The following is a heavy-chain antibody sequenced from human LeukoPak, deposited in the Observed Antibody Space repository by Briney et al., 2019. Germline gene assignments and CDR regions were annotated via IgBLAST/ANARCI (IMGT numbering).Heavy chain of an antibody. CDR2: IRGDGRTT. J-gene: IGHJ4*02. Sequence: GGSLRLSCAASGFTLGDYAMHWVRQAPGKGLEWVSLIRGDGRTTSYAGSVKGRFTISRDNRKNSLYLQMSSLRPEDTAMYYCAKDAVAGTWLHYWGQGTLVTVSS. CDR3: AKDAVAGTWLHY. V-gene: IGHV3-43*02. D-gene: IGHD6-19*01. CDR1: GFTLGDYA.